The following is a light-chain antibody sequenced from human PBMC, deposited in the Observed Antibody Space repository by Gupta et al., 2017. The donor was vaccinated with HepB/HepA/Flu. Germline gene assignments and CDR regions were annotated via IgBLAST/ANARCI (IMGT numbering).Light chain of an antibody. CDR3: CADAGSSNVI. CDR1: RSDVGRYNL. CDR2: EVS. J-gene: IGLJ2*01. V-gene: IGLV2-23*02. Sequence: SALTQPASVSGSPGQSLTISCTGTRSDVGRYNLVSWDQQDTGKSHKILIYEVSRSSAAVANRFSASKSGNTASLTISRRKEEDEADYYCCADAGSSNVIFGGGTKVTVL.